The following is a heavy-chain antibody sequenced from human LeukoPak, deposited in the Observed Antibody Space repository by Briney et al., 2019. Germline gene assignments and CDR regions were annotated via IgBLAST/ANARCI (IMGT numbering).Heavy chain of an antibody. Sequence: GGSLRLSCAASGFTLSNYAMSWVRQAPGKGLEWVTAIIDRGVSTYADSVKGRLTISRDDSTNTLYLQMTSVRAEDTALYYCAKGLNWDYADFDYWGQGTLVTVSS. V-gene: IGHV3-23*01. D-gene: IGHD1-7*01. CDR1: GFTLSNYA. CDR3: AKGLNWDYADFDY. CDR2: IIDRGVST. J-gene: IGHJ4*02.